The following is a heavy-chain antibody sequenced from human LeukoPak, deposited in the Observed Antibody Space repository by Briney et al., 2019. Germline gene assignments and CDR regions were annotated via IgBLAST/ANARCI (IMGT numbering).Heavy chain of an antibody. CDR2: IYSGGST. CDR1: GFTVSSNY. V-gene: IGHV3-53*01. CDR3: ARDWDFRFDY. J-gene: IGHJ4*02. Sequence: PGGSLRLSCAASGFTVSSNYMSWVRQAPGKGLEWVSVIYSGGSTYYADSVEGRFTISRDNSKNTLYLQMNSLRAEDTAVYYCARDWDFRFDYWGQGTLVTVSS. D-gene: IGHD2/OR15-2a*01.